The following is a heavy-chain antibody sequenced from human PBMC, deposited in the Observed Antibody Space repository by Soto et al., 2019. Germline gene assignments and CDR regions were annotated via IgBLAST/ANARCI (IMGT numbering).Heavy chain of an antibody. CDR2: IYYSGST. CDR3: ARFAGIQYYYYVDV. Sequence: SETLSLTCTVSGGSISSYYWSWIRQPPGKGLEWIGYIYYSGSTNYNPSLKSRVTISVDTSKNQFSLKLSSVTAADTAVYYCARFAGIQYYYYVDVWGKGTTVTFSS. D-gene: IGHD5-18*01. J-gene: IGHJ6*03. V-gene: IGHV4-59*01. CDR1: GGSISSYY.